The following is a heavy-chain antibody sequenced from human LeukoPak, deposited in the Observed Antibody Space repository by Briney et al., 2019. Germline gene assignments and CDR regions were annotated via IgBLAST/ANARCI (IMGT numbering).Heavy chain of an antibody. Sequence: GGPPRLSCAASGFTFRNAWMSWVRQAPGKGLEWVGRIRSKTDGGIAEYTAPVKGRFIMSRDDSENTLYLQMNSLRTEDTALYYCTTELAGYCSSTSCSLNTWFDPWGQGTLVTVSS. V-gene: IGHV3-15*05. CDR2: IRSKTDGGIA. D-gene: IGHD2-2*03. J-gene: IGHJ5*02. CDR3: TTELAGYCSSTSCSLNTWFDP. CDR1: GFTFRNAW.